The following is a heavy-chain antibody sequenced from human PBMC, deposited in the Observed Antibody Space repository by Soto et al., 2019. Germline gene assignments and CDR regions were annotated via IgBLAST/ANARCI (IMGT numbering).Heavy chain of an antibody. J-gene: IGHJ3*02. Sequence: SQPLSHNYAISVDSVSSNSENWNWIRQSPSRGLEWLGRTYLRSNWYNEYAVSVKSRITITPDTSKNQFSLQLNSVTPEDTAVYYCVRRGIGEAFDIWGHKTKVTV. CDR2: TYLRSNWYN. CDR3: VRRGIGEAFDI. D-gene: IGHD3-10*01. CDR1: VDSVSSNSEN. V-gene: IGHV6-1*01.